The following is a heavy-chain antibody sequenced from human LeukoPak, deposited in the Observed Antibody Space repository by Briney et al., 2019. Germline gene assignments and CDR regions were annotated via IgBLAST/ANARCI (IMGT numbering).Heavy chain of an antibody. CDR3: ARFNSGSYQHYFDY. Sequence: SETLSLTCTVSGGSISSSSYYWGWIRQPPGKGLEWIGSIYYSGSTYYNPSLKSRVTISVDTSKNQFSPKLSSVTAADTAVYYCARFNSGSYQHYFDYWGQGTLVTVSS. J-gene: IGHJ4*02. D-gene: IGHD1-26*01. V-gene: IGHV4-39*07. CDR2: IYYSGST. CDR1: GGSISSSSYY.